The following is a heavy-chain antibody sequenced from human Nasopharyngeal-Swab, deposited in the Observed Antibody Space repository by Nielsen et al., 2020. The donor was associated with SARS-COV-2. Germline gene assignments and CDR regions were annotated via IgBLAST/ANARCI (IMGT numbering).Heavy chain of an antibody. CDR3: ARADSSGWFFSD. D-gene: IGHD6-19*01. CDR2: ISSSDSTT. V-gene: IGHV3-48*03. J-gene: IGHJ4*02. Sequence: WIRQPPGKGLEWVSYISSSDSTTCYADSVKGRFTISRDNAKNSLYLQMNSLRVEDTGVYYCARADSSGWFFSDWGRGTLVTASS.